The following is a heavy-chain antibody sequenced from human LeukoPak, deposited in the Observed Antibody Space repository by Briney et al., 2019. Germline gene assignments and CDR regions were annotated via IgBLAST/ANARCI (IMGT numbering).Heavy chain of an antibody. CDR1: GGSISSSNYF. D-gene: IGHD3-9*01. J-gene: IGHJ5*02. Sequence: SETLSLTCTVSGGSISSSNYFWGWIRQSPGRGLEWIGSISYGGDTYYNPSLKSRVTISLDTPKSQFSLRLSSVTAADTAVYHCARGWSGLRYFVVADNWFDPWGQGTLVTVSS. V-gene: IGHV4-39*07. CDR2: ISYGGDT. CDR3: ARGWSGLRYFVVADNWFDP.